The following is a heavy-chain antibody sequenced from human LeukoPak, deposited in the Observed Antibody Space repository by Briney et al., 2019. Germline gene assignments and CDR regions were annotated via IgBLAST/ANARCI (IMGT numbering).Heavy chain of an antibody. CDR3: ARLDDCSSTSCYLVDY. J-gene: IGHJ3*01. Sequence: GESLKISCQASGYSFPSYWIGWVRQMPGKGLEWMGIIYPGDSGTRYSPSFQGQVTISADKSTNTAYLQWSSLKASDTAMYYCARLDDCSSTSCYLVDYWGQGTMVTVSS. CDR1: GYSFPSYW. CDR2: IYPGDSGT. V-gene: IGHV5-51*01. D-gene: IGHD2-2*01.